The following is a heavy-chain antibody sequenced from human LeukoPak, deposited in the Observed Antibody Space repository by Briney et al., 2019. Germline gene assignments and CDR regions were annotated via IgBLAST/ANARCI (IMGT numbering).Heavy chain of an antibody. CDR2: IIPIFGTA. CDR3: ARGLSGSQPLDY. J-gene: IGHJ4*02. V-gene: IGHV1-69*13. Sequence: EASVKVSCKASGGTFSSYAISWVRQAPGQGLEWMGGIIPIFGTANYAQKFQGRVTITADESTSTAYMELSSLRSEDTAVYYCARGLSGSQPLDYWGQGTLVTVSS. CDR1: GGTFSSYA. D-gene: IGHD1-26*01.